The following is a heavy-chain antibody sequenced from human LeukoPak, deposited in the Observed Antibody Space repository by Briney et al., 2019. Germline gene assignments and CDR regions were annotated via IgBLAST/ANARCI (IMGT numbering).Heavy chain of an antibody. J-gene: IGHJ4*02. D-gene: IGHD2-2*01. CDR3: ARDAGLYCSSTSCSRNVHFDY. V-gene: IGHV3-11*04. CDR1: GFTFSDYY. CDR2: ISSSGSTI. Sequence: PGGSLRLSCAASGFTFSDYYMSWIRQAPGKGLEWVSYISSSGSTIYYADSVKGRFTISRDNAKNSLYLQMNSLRAEDTAVYYCARDAGLYCSSTSCSRNVHFDYWGQGTLVTVSS.